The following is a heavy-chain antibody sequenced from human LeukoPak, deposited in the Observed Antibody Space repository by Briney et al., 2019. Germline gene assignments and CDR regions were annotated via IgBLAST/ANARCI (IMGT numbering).Heavy chain of an antibody. V-gene: IGHV3-33*01. CDR2: IWYDGSNK. Sequence: GWSLRLSCAASGFTFSSYGMHWVRQAPGKGLEWVAVIWYDGSNKYYADSVKGRFTISRDNSKNTLYLQMNSLRAEDTAVYYCATHPTSSVTWGQGILVTVSS. CDR3: ATHPTSSVT. D-gene: IGHD6-19*01. CDR1: GFTFSSYG. J-gene: IGHJ1*01.